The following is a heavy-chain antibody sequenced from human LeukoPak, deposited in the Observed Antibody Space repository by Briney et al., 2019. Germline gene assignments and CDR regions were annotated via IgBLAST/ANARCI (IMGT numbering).Heavy chain of an antibody. CDR1: GFTFSEYY. V-gene: IGHV3-11*05. J-gene: IGHJ4*02. Sequence: GGSLRLSCAACGFTFSEYYMSWIRQAPGKGLEWITYIGSSSSYTNYADSVKGRFTISRDNAKNSLYLQMNSLRAEDTAVYYCAREGGSSRDFDYWGQGTLVIVSS. CDR3: AREGGSSRDFDY. D-gene: IGHD6-13*01. CDR2: IGSSSSYT.